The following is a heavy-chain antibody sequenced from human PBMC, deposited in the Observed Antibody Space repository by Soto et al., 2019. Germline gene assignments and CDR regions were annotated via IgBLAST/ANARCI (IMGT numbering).Heavy chain of an antibody. CDR1: GFTLSIND. CDR2: ISGSDGRL. V-gene: IGHV3-23*01. D-gene: IGHD3-10*01. CDR3: AKYYYASGSNWFDP. Sequence: GGSLRLSCVASGFTLSINDMSWVRQAPGEGLEWISSISGSDGRLYYADSVKGRFTTSRDNTKNTLYLQMSSLRVVDTAVYYCAKYYYASGSNWFDPWGRGTLVTVSS. J-gene: IGHJ5*02.